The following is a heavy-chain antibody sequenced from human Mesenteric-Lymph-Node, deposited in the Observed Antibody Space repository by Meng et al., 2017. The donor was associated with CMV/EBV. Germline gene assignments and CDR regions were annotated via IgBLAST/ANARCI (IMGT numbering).Heavy chain of an antibody. CDR3: AKGQYQLVYSFDY. CDR2: IYSSGTTT. D-gene: IGHD2-2*01. J-gene: IGHJ4*02. Sequence: LSLTCAASGFTFSNYGMSWVRQAPGKGLEWVSVIYSSGTTTYSADSVKGRFTISRDNSKNTLYLQMNSLRAEDTAVYYCAKGQYQLVYSFDYWGQGTLVTVSS. V-gene: IGHV3-23*03. CDR1: GFTFSNYG.